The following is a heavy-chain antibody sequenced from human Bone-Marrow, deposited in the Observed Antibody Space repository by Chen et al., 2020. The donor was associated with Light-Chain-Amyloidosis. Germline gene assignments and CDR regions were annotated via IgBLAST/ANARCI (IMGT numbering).Heavy chain of an antibody. CDR2: IYPDDSDA. CDR3: ARRRDGYNFDY. CDR1: GYTFPNYW. V-gene: IGHV5-51*01. D-gene: IGHD5-12*01. Sequence: EVQLEQSGPEVKKPGESLKISCKGSGYTFPNYWIGRVRQTPGKGLEWMGVIYPDDSDASYSPSVEGQVTISAAKSITTAYLQWRSLKASDTAMYDCARRRDGYNFDYWGQGTLVTVSS. J-gene: IGHJ4*02.